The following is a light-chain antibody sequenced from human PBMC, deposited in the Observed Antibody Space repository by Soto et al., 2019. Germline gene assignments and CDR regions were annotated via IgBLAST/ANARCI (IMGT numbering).Light chain of an antibody. CDR1: QSVSSNF. CDR3: QQYGSSPGT. Sequence: EIVLTQSPGTLSLSPGDRATLSCRASQSVSSNFLAWYQQKPGQAPNLLISGASSRATGIPDRFSGSGSGTDFTLTISRLEPEDFALYSCQQYGSSPGTFGQGTKLEIK. J-gene: IGKJ2*02. CDR2: GAS. V-gene: IGKV3-20*01.